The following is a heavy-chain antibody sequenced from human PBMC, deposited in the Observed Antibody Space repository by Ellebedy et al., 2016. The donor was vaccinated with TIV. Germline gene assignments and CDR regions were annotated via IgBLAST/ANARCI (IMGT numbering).Heavy chain of an antibody. CDR3: ARDTSYYDILTGPGGAFDI. CDR1: GFTFSDYY. J-gene: IGHJ3*02. CDR2: ISSSGSTI. V-gene: IGHV3-11*04. Sequence: GGSLRLSCAASGFTFSDYYMSWIRQAPGKGLEWVSYISSSGSTIYYADSVKGRFTISRDNAKNSLYLQMNSLRAEDTAVYYCARDTSYYDILTGPGGAFDIWGQGTMVTVSS. D-gene: IGHD3-9*01.